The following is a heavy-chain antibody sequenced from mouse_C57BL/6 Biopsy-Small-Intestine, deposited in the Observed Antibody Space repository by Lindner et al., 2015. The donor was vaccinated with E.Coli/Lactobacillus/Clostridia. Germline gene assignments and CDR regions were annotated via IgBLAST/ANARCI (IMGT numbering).Heavy chain of an antibody. CDR1: GYAFSSYW. CDR3: ARRITTAEVFAY. V-gene: IGHV1-82*01. CDR2: IYPGDGDT. D-gene: IGHD1-2*01. Sequence: VQLQRSGAELVKPGASVKISCKASGYAFSSYWMNWVKQRPGKGLEWIGRIYPGDGDTNYNGKFKGKATLTADKSSSTAYMQLSSLTSEDSAVYFCARRITTAEVFAYWGQGTLVTVSA. J-gene: IGHJ3*01.